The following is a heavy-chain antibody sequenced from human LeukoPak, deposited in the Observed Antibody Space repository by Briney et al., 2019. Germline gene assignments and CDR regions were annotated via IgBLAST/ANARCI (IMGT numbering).Heavy chain of an antibody. CDR1: GFTFSDYG. V-gene: IGHV3-23*01. CDR3: ARRSSGSPPYYFDY. D-gene: IGHD1-26*01. J-gene: IGHJ4*02. CDR2: ISGRGDKT. Sequence: GGSLRLSCAASGFTFSDYGMGWVRQAPGKGLEWVSIISGRGDKTYYADSVKGRFTISRDNAKNTLYLQMNSLRAEDTAVYYCARRSSGSPPYYFDYWGQGTLVTVSS.